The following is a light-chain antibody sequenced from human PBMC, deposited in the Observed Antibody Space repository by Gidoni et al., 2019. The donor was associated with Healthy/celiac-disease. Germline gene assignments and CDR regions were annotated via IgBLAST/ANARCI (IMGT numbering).Light chain of an antibody. CDR1: QSISSY. CDR3: QQSYSTTGT. Sequence: DIQMTQSPSSLSASVGDRVTITCRASQSISSYLNWYQQKPGKAPKLLIYAASSLQSGVPSRFSGSGSGTDFTLTISSLQPEDFATYYCQQSYSTTGTVXXXTKLEIK. J-gene: IGKJ2*01. CDR2: AAS. V-gene: IGKV1-39*01.